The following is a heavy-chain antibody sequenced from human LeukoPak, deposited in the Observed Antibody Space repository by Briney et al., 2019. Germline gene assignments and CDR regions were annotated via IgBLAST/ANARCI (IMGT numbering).Heavy chain of an antibody. CDR3: AKAPYTNWGADWFDP. J-gene: IGHJ5*02. V-gene: IGHV3-23*01. CDR2: ISGSGDSI. D-gene: IGHD7-27*01. CDR1: GFRFSTYA. Sequence: GGSLRLSCAGSGFRFSTYAVTWVRQAPGKGLEWVSGISGSGDSIYYADSVKGRFTFSRDISKNTVYPQMSSLKAEDTALYYCAKAPYTNWGADWFDPWGQGTLVTVSS.